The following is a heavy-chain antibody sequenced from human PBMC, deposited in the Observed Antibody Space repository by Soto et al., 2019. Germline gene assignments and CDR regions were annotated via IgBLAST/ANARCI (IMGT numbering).Heavy chain of an antibody. J-gene: IGHJ3*02. Sequence: QVQLQESGPGLVKPSQTLSLTCTVSGGSISSGGYYWSWIRQHPGKGLEWIGYIYYSGSTYYNPSLKSRVTISVDTSKNQFSLKLSSVTAADTAVYYCARDRVLEWLHAFDIWGQGTMVTVSS. CDR2: IYYSGST. V-gene: IGHV4-31*03. CDR3: ARDRVLEWLHAFDI. CDR1: GGSISSGGYY. D-gene: IGHD3-3*01.